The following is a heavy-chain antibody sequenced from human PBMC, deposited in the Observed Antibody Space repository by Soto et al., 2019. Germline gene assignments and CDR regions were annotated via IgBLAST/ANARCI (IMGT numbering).Heavy chain of an antibody. CDR1: RFTFSSYG. CDR2: ISYDGSNK. Sequence: QVQLVESGGGVVQPGRSLRLSCAASRFTFSSYGMHWVRQAPGKGLEWVAVISYDGSNKYYADSVKGRFTISRDNSKNTLYLQMNSLRAEDTAVYYCATDQGGYNPLDYWGQGTLVTVSS. J-gene: IGHJ4*02. D-gene: IGHD5-12*01. V-gene: IGHV3-30*03. CDR3: ATDQGGYNPLDY.